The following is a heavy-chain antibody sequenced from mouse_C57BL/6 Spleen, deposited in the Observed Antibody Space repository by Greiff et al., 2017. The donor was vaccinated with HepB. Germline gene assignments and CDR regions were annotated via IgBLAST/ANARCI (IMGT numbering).Heavy chain of an antibody. J-gene: IGHJ1*03. V-gene: IGHV3-6*01. CDR2: ISYDGSN. D-gene: IGHD1-1*01. CDR1: GYSITSGYY. Sequence: EVQLQQSGPGLVKPSQSLSLTCSVTGYSITSGYYWNWIRQFPGNKLEWMGYISYDGSNNYNPSLKNRISITRDTSKNQFFLKLNSVTTEDTATYYCARVRDYGSSWGYFDVWGTGTTVTVSS. CDR3: ARVRDYGSSWGYFDV.